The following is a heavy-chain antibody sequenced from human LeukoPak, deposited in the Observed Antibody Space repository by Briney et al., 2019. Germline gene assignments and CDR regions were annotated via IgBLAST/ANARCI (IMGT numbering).Heavy chain of an antibody. CDR2: IHYGGDT. V-gene: IGHV4-31*03. CDR1: GGSISRGGYY. J-gene: IGHJ4*02. CDR3: ARVVAYDSTGYYLYYFDY. Sequence: SQTLSLTCTVSGGSISRGGYYWRWIRQHPGKGLEWIGYIHYGGDTYYSPSLKSRLTISVDTSKNQFSLRLRSVTAADTAVYYCARVVAYDSTGYYLYYFDYWGQGTLVTVAA. D-gene: IGHD3-22*01.